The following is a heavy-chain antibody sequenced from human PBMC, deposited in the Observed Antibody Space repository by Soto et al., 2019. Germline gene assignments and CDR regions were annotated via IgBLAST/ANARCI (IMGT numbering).Heavy chain of an antibody. CDR2: ISGSGGST. CDR3: AKDIGKSESLTTVTNGVDY. V-gene: IGHV3-23*01. D-gene: IGHD4-17*01. J-gene: IGHJ4*02. CDR1: GFTFSSYA. Sequence: VQLLESGGGLVQPGGSLRLSCAASGFTFSSYAMSWVRQAPGKGLEWVSAISGSGGSTYYADSVKGRFTISRDNSKNTLYLQMNSLRAEDTAVYYCAKDIGKSESLTTVTNGVDYWGQGTLVTVSS.